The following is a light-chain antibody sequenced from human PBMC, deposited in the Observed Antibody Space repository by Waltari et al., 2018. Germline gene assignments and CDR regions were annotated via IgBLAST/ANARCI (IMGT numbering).Light chain of an antibody. CDR1: SSDIGEYNL. CDR2: EVN. Sequence: QSALTQPASVSGSPGQSITISCTGTSSDIGEYNLVSWYQQDPGKAPKVIIYEVNKRPSGVSNRFSGSKSGNTASLTISGLQAEDEADYYCCSYIGDSAWVFGGGTKVTVL. V-gene: IGLV2-23*02. J-gene: IGLJ3*02. CDR3: CSYIGDSAWV.